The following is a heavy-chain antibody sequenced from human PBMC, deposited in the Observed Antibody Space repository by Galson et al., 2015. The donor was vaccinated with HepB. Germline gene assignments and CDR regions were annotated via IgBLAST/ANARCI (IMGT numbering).Heavy chain of an antibody. Sequence: SLRLSCAASGFTFSSYAMHWVRQAPGKGLEWVSYISRSSSTIYYADSVKGRFTISRDNAKNSLYLQMNSLRAEDTAVYYCARDGGAVVVVAATEYYYYGMDVWGQGTTVTVSS. D-gene: IGHD2-15*01. V-gene: IGHV3-48*01. CDR1: GFTFSSYA. CDR2: ISRSSSTI. CDR3: ARDGGAVVVVAATEYYYYGMDV. J-gene: IGHJ6*02.